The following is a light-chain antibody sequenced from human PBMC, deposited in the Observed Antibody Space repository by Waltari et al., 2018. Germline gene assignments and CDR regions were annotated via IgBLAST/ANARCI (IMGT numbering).Light chain of an antibody. CDR1: SSDVGSYNR. Sequence: QSALTQPPSVSGSPGQSVTISCTGASSDVGSYNRVSWYQPPPGTVPKPLIYEVTNRPSGVPDRFSGSTSGNTASLTISGLQAEDEGDYYCNSFTSGNTWVFGGGTKLTVL. V-gene: IGLV2-18*02. CDR3: NSFTSGNTWV. CDR2: EVT. J-gene: IGLJ3*02.